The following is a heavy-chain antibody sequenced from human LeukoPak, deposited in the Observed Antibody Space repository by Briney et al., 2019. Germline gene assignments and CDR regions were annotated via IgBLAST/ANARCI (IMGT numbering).Heavy chain of an antibody. J-gene: IGHJ4*02. D-gene: IGHD2-2*01. CDR2: ISWNSGSI. V-gene: IGHV3-9*01. CDR1: GFTFDDYA. CDR3: AKDSEGRYCSFTSCKRLDY. Sequence: PGGSLRLSCAASGFTFDDYAMHWVRQAPGKGLEWVSGISWNSGSIGYADSVKGRFTISRDNAKNSLYLQMNSLRAEDTAVYYCAKDSEGRYCSFTSCKRLDYWGQGTLVTVSS.